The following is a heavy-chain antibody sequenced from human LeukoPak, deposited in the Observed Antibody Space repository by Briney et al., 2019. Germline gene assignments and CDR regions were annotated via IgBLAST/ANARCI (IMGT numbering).Heavy chain of an antibody. V-gene: IGHV3-53*01. D-gene: IGHD2-15*01. CDR2: IYSDGKT. Sequence: GGSLRLSCAASGFTVSNNFMSWVRQAPGKGLEWISLIYSDGKTYYTNSVRGRFAISRDSSKNTLYLQMNSLRAEDTAVYYCARVRVVAATPFFDYWGQGTLVTVSS. CDR1: GFTVSNNF. J-gene: IGHJ4*02. CDR3: ARVRVVAATPFFDY.